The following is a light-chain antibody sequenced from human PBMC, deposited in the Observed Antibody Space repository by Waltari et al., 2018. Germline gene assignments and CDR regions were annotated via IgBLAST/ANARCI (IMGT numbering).Light chain of an antibody. J-gene: IGKJ2*01. CDR1: KSVLNRPDNQKC. CDR3: QQYYSPPHS. CDR2: GAS. V-gene: IGKV4-1*01. Sequence: DSVMPQSPNSLTVSVGDRAPIHCRSSKSVLNRPDNQKCLALYQQKPGQPPKLLIYGASTRESGVSDRFSGSGSGTDFTLTITSLQAEDVAVYYCQQYYSPPHSFGQGTKLEI.